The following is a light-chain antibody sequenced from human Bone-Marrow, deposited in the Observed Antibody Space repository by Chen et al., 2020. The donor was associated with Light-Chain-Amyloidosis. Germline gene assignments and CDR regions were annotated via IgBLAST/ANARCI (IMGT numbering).Light chain of an antibody. CDR3: QVWDRSSDRPV. CDR1: NIGSTS. Sequence: SYVLTQPSSVSAPPGQTATIACGGNNIGSTSMHWYQQTPGQAPLLVVYDDSDRPSGIPERLSGSNSGNTATLTISRVEAGDEADYYCQVWDRSSDRPVFGGGTKLTVL. J-gene: IGLJ3*02. CDR2: DDS. V-gene: IGLV3-21*02.